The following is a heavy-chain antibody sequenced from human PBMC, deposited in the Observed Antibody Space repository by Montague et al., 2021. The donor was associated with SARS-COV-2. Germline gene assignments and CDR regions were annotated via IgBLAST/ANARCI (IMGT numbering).Heavy chain of an antibody. D-gene: IGHD3-3*01. CDR1: GASISSRSYY. V-gene: IGHV4-39*01. CDR2: KYYSGST. Sequence: SETLSLTCTVSGASISSRSYYWGWIRQPPGKGLEWIGFKYYSGSTYYNPTLKSRVTISVDTSKNQSSLKLSSVTAADTAVYYCATLPSGITIFGVVQGYYFDDWGQGTLVTVSS. J-gene: IGHJ4*02. CDR3: ATLPSGITIFGVVQGYYFDD.